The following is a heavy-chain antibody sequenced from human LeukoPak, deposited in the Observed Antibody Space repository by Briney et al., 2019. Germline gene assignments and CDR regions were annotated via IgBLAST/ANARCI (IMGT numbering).Heavy chain of an antibody. CDR2: AYYSGRT. CDR3: ARHRGSGWYWDY. CDR1: GASISSSY. D-gene: IGHD6-19*01. V-gene: IGHV4-59*01. J-gene: IGHJ4*02. Sequence: PSETLSLTCTVSGASISSSYWNWIRQPPGKEPEWIGDAYYSGRTNYNPSLKSRVTISVDTSKNQFSLKLTSVTAADTAVYYCARHRGSGWYWDYWGQGTLVTVSS.